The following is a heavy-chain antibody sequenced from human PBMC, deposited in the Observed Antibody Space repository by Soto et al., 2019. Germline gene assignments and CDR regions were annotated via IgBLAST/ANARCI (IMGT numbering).Heavy chain of an antibody. CDR2: IDPSDSYT. D-gene: IGHD2-2*01. J-gene: IGHJ6*02. Sequence: PRESLKISCKGSGYSFTSYFISWVRQMPGKGLEWMGRIDPSDSYTNYSPSFQGHVTISADKSISTAYLQWSSLKASDTAMYYCASSPRGYCSSTSCRELGNYYGMDVWGQGTTVTVSS. CDR3: ASSPRGYCSSTSCRELGNYYGMDV. V-gene: IGHV5-10-1*01. CDR1: GYSFTSYF.